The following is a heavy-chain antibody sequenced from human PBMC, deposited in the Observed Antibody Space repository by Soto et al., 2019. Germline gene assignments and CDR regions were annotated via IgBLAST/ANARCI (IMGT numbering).Heavy chain of an antibody. CDR2: ISAYNGNT. D-gene: IGHD3-10*01. J-gene: IGHJ4*02. CDR1: GYSFTSYG. V-gene: IGHV1-18*01. Sequence: ASVKVSCKASGYSFTSYGISWVRQAPGQGLEWMGWISAYNGNTNYAQKFQGRVTITADKSTSTAYMELRSLRSDDTAVYYCARGSWFDDYWGQGTLVTVSS. CDR3: ARGSWFDDY.